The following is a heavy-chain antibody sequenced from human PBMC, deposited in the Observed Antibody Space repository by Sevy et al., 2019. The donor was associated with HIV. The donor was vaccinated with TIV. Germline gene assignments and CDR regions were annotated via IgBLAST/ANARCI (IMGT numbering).Heavy chain of an antibody. CDR2: ISRSGNST. CDR3: AKVDVVVPVADYGLDV. CDR1: GFTFSNYA. D-gene: IGHD2-2*01. J-gene: IGHJ6*02. V-gene: IGHV3-23*01. Sequence: GGSLRLSCAASGFTFSNYAMSWVRQAPGKGLEWVSSISRSGNSTDYADSVKGRFTISRDNSMNTLYLQMNSLRAEDTAVYYCAKVDVVVPVADYGLDVWGQGTTVTVSS.